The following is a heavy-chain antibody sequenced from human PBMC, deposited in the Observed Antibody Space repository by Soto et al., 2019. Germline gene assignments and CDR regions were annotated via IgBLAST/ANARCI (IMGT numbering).Heavy chain of an antibody. Sequence: PGEALKISCKGSGYIFTSHWISWVRQLPGEGLEWMGRIDPSDSYTVYSPSFKGRVAFSADKSINTAYLQWGSLEASDTAIYYCARLGYCTGSGCTHWYLDLWGRGTLVTVSS. CDR3: ARLGYCTGSGCTHWYLDL. J-gene: IGHJ2*01. D-gene: IGHD2-8*02. CDR1: GYIFTSHW. CDR2: IDPSDSYT. V-gene: IGHV5-10-1*01.